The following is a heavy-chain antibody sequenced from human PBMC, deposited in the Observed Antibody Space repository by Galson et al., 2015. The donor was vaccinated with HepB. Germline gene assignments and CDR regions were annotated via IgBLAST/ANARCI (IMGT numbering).Heavy chain of an antibody. Sequence: SLRLSCAASGFTFSGSDVHWGRQASGKGPEWVGHSRGKPKNYATAYAASVKGRFTISRDDSETTAYLQMNTLRTEDTAVYYCFGEGGYWGQGTLVTVSS. V-gene: IGHV3-73*01. CDR1: GFTFSGSD. CDR3: FGEGGY. CDR2: SRGKPKNYAT. J-gene: IGHJ4*02. D-gene: IGHD3-3*01.